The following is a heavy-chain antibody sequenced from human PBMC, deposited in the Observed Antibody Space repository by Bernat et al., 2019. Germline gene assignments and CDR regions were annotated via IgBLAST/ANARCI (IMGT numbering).Heavy chain of an antibody. CDR2: ISSSSSYI. D-gene: IGHD1-14*01. CDR1: GFTFSSYS. J-gene: IGHJ4*02. V-gene: IGHV3-21*01. CDR3: ARDTKVSHLPGEFDY. Sequence: EVQLVESGGGLVKPGGSLRLSCAASGFTFSSYSMNWVRQAPGKGLEWVSSISSSSSYIYYAGSGKGRFTISRDNAKNSLYLQMNSLRAEDTAVYYCARDTKVSHLPGEFDYWGQGTLVTVSS.